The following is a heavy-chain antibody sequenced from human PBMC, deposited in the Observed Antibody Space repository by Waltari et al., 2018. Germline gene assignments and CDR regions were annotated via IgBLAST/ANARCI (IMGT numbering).Heavy chain of an antibody. CDR1: GYTFTGYA. V-gene: IGHV1-2*06. Sequence: LVQSGAEVKKPGASVKVSCKASGYTFTGYAILWVRKAPGQGREWMGRINPKNGDTHYAQNLQGRVALTTDTSTNTAFMELQRLRSDDTAVYYCLRDSSGSHFDYWGQGTLVTVSS. CDR2: INPKNGDT. D-gene: IGHD3-22*01. J-gene: IGHJ4*02. CDR3: LRDSSGSHFDY.